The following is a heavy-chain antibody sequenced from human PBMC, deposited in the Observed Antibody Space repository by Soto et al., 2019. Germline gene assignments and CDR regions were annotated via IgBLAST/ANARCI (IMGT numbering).Heavy chain of an antibody. CDR2: ISSNSAYI. J-gene: IGHJ4*02. V-gene: IGHV3-21*01. CDR3: ARKQKQERYFDY. CDR1: GFTFRSFT. D-gene: IGHD6-13*01. Sequence: GGSLRLSCAASGFTFRSFTMNWVRQAPGKGLEWVSTISSNSAYIYYTDALRGRFTISRDNAKNSLHLQMNSLRAEDTAVYYCARKQKQERYFDYWGQGTLVTVSS.